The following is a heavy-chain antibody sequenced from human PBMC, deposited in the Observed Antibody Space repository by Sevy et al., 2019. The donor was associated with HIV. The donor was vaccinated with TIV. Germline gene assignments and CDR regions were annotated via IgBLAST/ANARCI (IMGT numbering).Heavy chain of an antibody. CDR2: INPNNGDS. CDR3: TRDDISTPPWEFDY. Sequence: ASVKVSCKTSGYTLTDYYMHWVRQAPGQGLEWMGWINPNNGDSRSAEKFQGRVTLTRDMSISTVYLELNRLTSDDSAIYFCTRDDISTPPWEFDYWGHGALVTVSS. V-gene: IGHV1-2*02. J-gene: IGHJ4*01. CDR1: GYTLTDYY. D-gene: IGHD1-26*01.